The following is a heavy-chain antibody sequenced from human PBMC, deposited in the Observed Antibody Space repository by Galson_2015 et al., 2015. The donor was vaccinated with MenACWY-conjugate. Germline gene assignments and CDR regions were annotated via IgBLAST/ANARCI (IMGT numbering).Heavy chain of an antibody. CDR2: IYDSGTT. J-gene: IGHJ4*02. Sequence: ETLSLTCTVSGGSASTSGYYWTWIRQPPGQGLEWIGLIYDSGTTKYNPSLKGRVTISLDTSKNQVSLKLSSVTAADTAVYYCAREFSYWGQGTLVTVPS. CDR1: GGSASTSGYY. CDR3: AREFSY. V-gene: IGHV4-61*08. D-gene: IGHD2/OR15-2a*01.